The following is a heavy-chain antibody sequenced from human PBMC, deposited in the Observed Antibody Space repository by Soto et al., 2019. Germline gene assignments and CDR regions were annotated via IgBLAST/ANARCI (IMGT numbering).Heavy chain of an antibody. J-gene: IGHJ6*02. Sequence: ASVKVSCKASGYTFTSYYMHWVRQAPGQGLEWMGIINPSGGSTSYAQKFQGRVTMTRDTSTSTVYMELSSLRSEDTAVYYCARERAARHYYYYDYGMDVWGQGTTVTVSS. V-gene: IGHV1-46*01. CDR1: GYTFTSYY. CDR2: INPSGGST. D-gene: IGHD6-6*01. CDR3: ARERAARHYYYYDYGMDV.